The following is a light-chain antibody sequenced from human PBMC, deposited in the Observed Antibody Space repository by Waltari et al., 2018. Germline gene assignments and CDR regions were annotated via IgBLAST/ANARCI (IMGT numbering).Light chain of an antibody. CDR1: QSVSRF. V-gene: IGKV3-20*01. CDR3: QKYDRLPAT. Sequence: EIVLTQSPGTLSLSPGERGTLSCRAGQSVSRFLAWYQQKPGQAPRLLIYGASTRATGIPDRFSGCGSGTDFSLTISRLEPEDFAVYYCQKYDRLPATFGQGTKVEIK. CDR2: GAS. J-gene: IGKJ1*01.